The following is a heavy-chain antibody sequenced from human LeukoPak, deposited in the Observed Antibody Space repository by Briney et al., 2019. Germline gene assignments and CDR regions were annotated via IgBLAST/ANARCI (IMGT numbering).Heavy chain of an antibody. CDR3: ARVRSGWYFDY. Sequence: SETLSLTCTVSAGSISSISYYWGWIRQPPGVGLEWIGSVYYSGTTQYNPSLKSRVTISVDTSKNQFSLKLNSVTAADSAVYYCARVRSGWYFDYWAQGTLVTVSS. CDR2: VYYSGTT. D-gene: IGHD6-19*01. V-gene: IGHV4-39*07. J-gene: IGHJ4*02. CDR1: AGSISSISYY.